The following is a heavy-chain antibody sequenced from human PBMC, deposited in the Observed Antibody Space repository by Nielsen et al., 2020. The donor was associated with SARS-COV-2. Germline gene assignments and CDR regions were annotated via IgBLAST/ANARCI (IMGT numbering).Heavy chain of an antibody. Sequence: ASVKVSCKASGYTFTGYYMHWVRQAPGQGLEWMGRINPNSGGTNYAQKFQGRVTMTRDTSTSTVYMELSSLRSEDTAVYYCARDLLWFGGHLDYWGQGTLVTVSS. J-gene: IGHJ4*02. CDR1: GYTFTGYY. D-gene: IGHD3-10*01. CDR2: INPNSGGT. V-gene: IGHV1-2*06. CDR3: ARDLLWFGGHLDY.